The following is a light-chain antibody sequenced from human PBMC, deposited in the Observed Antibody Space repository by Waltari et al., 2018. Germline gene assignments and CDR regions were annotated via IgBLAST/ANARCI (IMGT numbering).Light chain of an antibody. CDR1: QRVSSN. CDR3: QQYNNWPGT. J-gene: IGKJ5*01. Sequence: EIVMTQSPATLSVSPGERATLSCRASQRVSSNVAWYQQKPGQAPRLLIYGASTRATGIPARFSGSGSGTEFTLTISSLQSEDFAVYYCQQYNNWPGTFGQGTRLEIK. V-gene: IGKV3-15*01. CDR2: GAS.